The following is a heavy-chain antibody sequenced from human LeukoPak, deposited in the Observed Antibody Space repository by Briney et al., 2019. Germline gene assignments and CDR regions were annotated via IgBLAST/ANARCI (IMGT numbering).Heavy chain of an antibody. CDR3: ARGNLYIVATIEDY. CDR1: GFNFSTYA. V-gene: IGHV3-30-3*01. Sequence: PGRSLRLSCAASGFNFSTYAMHWVRQAPGKGLEWVAVISSEGGMKDYADSVKGRFTVSRDNSKNTLYLQLSSLRDEDASLYYCARGNLYIVATIEDYWGQGTLVTVSS. J-gene: IGHJ4*02. CDR2: ISSEGGMK. D-gene: IGHD5-12*01.